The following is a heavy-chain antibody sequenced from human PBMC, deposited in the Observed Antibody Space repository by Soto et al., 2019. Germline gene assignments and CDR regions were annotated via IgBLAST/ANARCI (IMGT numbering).Heavy chain of an antibody. CDR2: ISSSGSTI. J-gene: IGHJ6*03. CDR1: GFTFSDYY. D-gene: IGHD1-1*01. V-gene: IGHV3-11*01. Sequence: GGSLRLSCAASGFTFSDYYMSWIRQAPGKGLEWVSYISSSGSTIYYADSVKGRFTISRDNAKNSLYLQMNSLRAEDTAVYYCARARGTGTYYYYYMDVWGKGTTVTVSS. CDR3: ARARGTGTYYYYYMDV.